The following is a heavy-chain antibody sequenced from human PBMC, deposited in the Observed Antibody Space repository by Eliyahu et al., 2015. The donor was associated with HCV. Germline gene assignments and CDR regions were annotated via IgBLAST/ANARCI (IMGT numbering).Heavy chain of an antibody. J-gene: IGHJ4*02. CDR3: IRHFGILNLAPN. CDR2: IKXKTEGGTT. CDR1: GFTFSNAW. V-gene: IGHV3-15*01. D-gene: IGHD3-3*01. Sequence: EVQLVESGGGLVKPGGSLRLSCAASGFTFSNAWMSWVRQAPGKGLGWVGRIKXKTEGGTTDYAAPVKGRFTISRDDWKNTLYLQMNSLKTEDTAVYYCIRHFGILNLAPNWGQGTLVTVSS.